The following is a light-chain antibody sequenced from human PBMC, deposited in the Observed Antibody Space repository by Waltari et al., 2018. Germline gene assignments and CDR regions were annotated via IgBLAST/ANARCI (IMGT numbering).Light chain of an antibody. J-gene: IGKJ4*01. Sequence: EIVITPSPATPAVSPGERATPSCRASQSVSSNLAWYQQKPGQAPRLLIYGASTRATGIPARFSGSGSGTEFTLTISSLQSEDFAVYYCQQYNNWPLTFGGGTKVEIK. V-gene: IGKV3-15*01. CDR3: QQYNNWPLT. CDR1: QSVSSN. CDR2: GAS.